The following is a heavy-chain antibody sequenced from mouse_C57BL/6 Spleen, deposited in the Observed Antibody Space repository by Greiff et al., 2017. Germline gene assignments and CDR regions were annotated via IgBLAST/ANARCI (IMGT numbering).Heavy chain of an antibody. CDR2: IHPSDSDT. Sequence: VQLQQPGAELVKPGASVKVSCKASGYTFTSYWMHWVKQRPGQGLEWIGRIHPSDSDTNYNQKFKGKATLTVDKSSSTAYMPLSSLTSEDSAVYYCEIDKLRRGGYFDDWGQGTTLTVSS. D-gene: IGHD2-4*01. J-gene: IGHJ2*01. CDR3: EIDKLRRGGYFDD. V-gene: IGHV1-74*01. CDR1: GYTFTSYW.